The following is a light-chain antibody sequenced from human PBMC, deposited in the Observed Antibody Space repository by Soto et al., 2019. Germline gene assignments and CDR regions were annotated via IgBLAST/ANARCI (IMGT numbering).Light chain of an antibody. V-gene: IGLV1-40*01. CDR2: GKD. J-gene: IGLJ2*01. Sequence: QSVLTQPPSVSGTPGQRVSISCTGSRSNIGAGYDVHWYLQLPGTAPKLLINGKDNRPSGVPDRYSVSRSGTSASLANTGLKADDEAEYYGQCYDNTWGAKVLFCGGTKVTAL. CDR1: RSNIGAGYD. CDR3: QCYDNTWGAKVL.